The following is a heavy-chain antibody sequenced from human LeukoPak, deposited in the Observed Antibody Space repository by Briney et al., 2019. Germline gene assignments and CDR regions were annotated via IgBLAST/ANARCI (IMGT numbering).Heavy chain of an antibody. CDR1: GGSISSYY. J-gene: IGHJ4*02. CDR3: ARHYGSGRPYFDY. CDR2: IFYSGST. D-gene: IGHD3-10*01. V-gene: IGHV4-59*08. Sequence: SETLSLTCTVSGGSISSYYWSWIRQSPVKGLEWIGYIFYSGSTNYNPSLKSRVSISVDTSKNQFTLKLSSVSAADTAVYYCARHYGSGRPYFDYWGQGTLVTVSS.